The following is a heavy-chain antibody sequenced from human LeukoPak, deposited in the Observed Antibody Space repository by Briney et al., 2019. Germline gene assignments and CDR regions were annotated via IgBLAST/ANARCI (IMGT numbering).Heavy chain of an antibody. V-gene: IGHV1-2*06. Sequence: ASVKVSCKASGYTFTGYYMHWVRQAPGQGLEWMGRIDPNSGGTNFAQKFQGRVTITADESTSTASMEMNSLRSEDTALYYCARGQWSATTASYYLDFWGLGTLVTVSS. J-gene: IGHJ4*02. D-gene: IGHD1-1*01. CDR2: IDPNSGGT. CDR3: ARGQWSATTASYYLDF. CDR1: GYTFTGYY.